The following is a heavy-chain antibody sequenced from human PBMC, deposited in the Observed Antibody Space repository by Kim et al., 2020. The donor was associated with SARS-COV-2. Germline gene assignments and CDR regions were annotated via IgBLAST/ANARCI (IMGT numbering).Heavy chain of an antibody. J-gene: IGHJ2*01. CDR3: ARGLPAAGPYCSFDL. CDR1: GGSFSGYY. CDR2: INHSGSP. Sequence: SETLSLTCAVYGGSFSGYYWSWIRQPPGKGLEWIGEINHSGSPNYNPSLKSGVTISVNTSQNQFSLKLSSVTATDTAVYYFARGLPAAGPYCSFDLCGR. D-gene: IGHD6-13*01. V-gene: IGHV4-34*01.